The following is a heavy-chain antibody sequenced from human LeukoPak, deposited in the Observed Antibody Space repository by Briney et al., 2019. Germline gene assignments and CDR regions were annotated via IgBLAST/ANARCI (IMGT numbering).Heavy chain of an antibody. CDR1: GGSFSGYY. CDR2: IYISGST. J-gene: IGHJ5*02. CDR3: ARAPPYYDFWSGHDWFDP. D-gene: IGHD3-3*01. Sequence: PSETLSLTCAVYGGSFSGYYWSWIRQPAGKGLEWIGRIYISGSTNYDPALKSRVTISVDTSKNQFFLKLSSVTAADTAVYYCARAPPYYDFWSGHDWFDPWGQGTLVTVSS. V-gene: IGHV4-59*10.